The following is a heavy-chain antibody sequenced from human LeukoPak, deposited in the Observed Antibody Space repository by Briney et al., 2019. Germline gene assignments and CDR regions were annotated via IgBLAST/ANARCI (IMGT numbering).Heavy chain of an antibody. D-gene: IGHD3-22*01. Sequence: VASVKVSCKASGYTFTSYAMHWVRQAPGQRLEWMGWINAGNGNTKYSQKFQGRVTITRDTSASTAYMELSSLRSEDTAVCYCARHDSSGYHPDYWGQGTLVTVSS. CDR1: GYTFTSYA. V-gene: IGHV1-3*01. J-gene: IGHJ4*02. CDR2: INAGNGNT. CDR3: ARHDSSGYHPDY.